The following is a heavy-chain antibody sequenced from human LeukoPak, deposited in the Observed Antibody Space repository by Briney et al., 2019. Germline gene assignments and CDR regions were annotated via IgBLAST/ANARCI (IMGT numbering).Heavy chain of an antibody. CDR1: GYTFTGYY. V-gene: IGHV1-2*02. CDR3: AREIDTYSGSYFNY. CDR2: INPNSGGT. D-gene: IGHD1-26*01. J-gene: IGHJ4*02. Sequence: ASVKVSCKASGYTFTGYYMQWVRQAPGQGLEWMGWINPNSGGTNYAQKFQGRVTMTRDASVRTAYMELTSLTSDDTAVYYCAREIDTYSGSYFNYWGQGTLVTVSS.